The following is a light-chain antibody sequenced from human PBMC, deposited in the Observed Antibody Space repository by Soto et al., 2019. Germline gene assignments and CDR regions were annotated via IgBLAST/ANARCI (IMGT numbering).Light chain of an antibody. Sequence: IQMTQSPSSLSASVGDRVTITCRANQTITRYLNWYQQKPGTAPKLLIYAASSLQEGVPSRFRGSGSGTDFTLTISNLQPEDFAAYSFQQSFSLPVTFGQGTKLEIK. CDR3: QQSFSLPVT. J-gene: IGKJ2*01. CDR2: AAS. CDR1: QTITRY. V-gene: IGKV1-39*01.